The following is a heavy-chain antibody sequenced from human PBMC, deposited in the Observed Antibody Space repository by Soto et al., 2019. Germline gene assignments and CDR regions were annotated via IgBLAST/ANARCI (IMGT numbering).Heavy chain of an antibody. D-gene: IGHD6-13*01. CDR1: GGSFSGYY. Sequence: QVQLQQWGAGLLKPSETLSLTCAVYGGSFSGYYWSWIRQPPGKGLEWIGEINHSGSTNYNPSLKSRVTISVDTSKNQFSPKLSSVTAADTAVYYCARGRAAGVDYWGQGTLVTVSS. J-gene: IGHJ4*02. V-gene: IGHV4-34*01. CDR3: ARGRAAGVDY. CDR2: INHSGST.